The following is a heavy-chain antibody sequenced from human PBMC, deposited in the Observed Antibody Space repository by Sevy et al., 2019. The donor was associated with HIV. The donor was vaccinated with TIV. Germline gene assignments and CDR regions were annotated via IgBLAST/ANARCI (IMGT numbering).Heavy chain of an antibody. CDR2: ISSSGSTI. CDR1: GFTFSSYE. Sequence: GGSLRLSCAASGFTFSSYEMNWVRQAPGKGLEWVSYISSSGSTIYYANSVKGRFTISRDNAKNSLYLQMNSLRAEDTAVYYCARGITMVRGILWFDPWGQGTLVTVSS. J-gene: IGHJ5*02. D-gene: IGHD3-10*01. V-gene: IGHV3-48*03. CDR3: ARGITMVRGILWFDP.